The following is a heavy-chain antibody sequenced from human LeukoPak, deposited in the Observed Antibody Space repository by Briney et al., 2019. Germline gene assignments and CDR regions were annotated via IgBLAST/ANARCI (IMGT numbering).Heavy chain of an antibody. CDR2: IIPILGIA. Sequence: PEASVKVSCKASGGTFSSYAISWVRQAPGQGLEWMGRIIPILGIANYAQKFQGRVTITADKSTSTAYMELSSLRSEDTAVYYCASYDSSGYHHVPREVDYWGQGTLVTVSS. V-gene: IGHV1-69*04. CDR1: GGTFSSYA. J-gene: IGHJ4*02. D-gene: IGHD3-22*01. CDR3: ASYDSSGYHHVPREVDY.